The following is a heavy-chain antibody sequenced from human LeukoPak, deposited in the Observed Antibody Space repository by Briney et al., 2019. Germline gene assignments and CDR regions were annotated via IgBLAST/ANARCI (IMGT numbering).Heavy chain of an antibody. D-gene: IGHD3-9*01. V-gene: IGHV4-39*01. CDR2: IYYSGST. CDR3: TRGSYDVLTGYSTLGEY. Sequence: PSETLSLTCTVSGGSLSSSSYYWGWVRQPPGKGLEWIGNIYYSGSTYYNPSLKSRLTISLDTSQRQFSLRLSSVTAADTALYYCTRGSYDVLTGYSTLGEYWGQGTLVSVSS. J-gene: IGHJ4*02. CDR1: GGSLSSSSYY.